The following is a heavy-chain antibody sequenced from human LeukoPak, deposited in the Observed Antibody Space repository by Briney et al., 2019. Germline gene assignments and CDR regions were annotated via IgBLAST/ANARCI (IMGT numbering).Heavy chain of an antibody. V-gene: IGHV3-33*06. CDR2: IWYDGSNK. CDR3: AKDTPIYSGYAKRYFDY. Sequence: PGGSLRLSCAASGFTFSSYGMHWVRQAPGKGLEWVAVIWYDGSNKYYADPVKGRFTISRDNSKNTLYLQMNSLRAEDTAVYYCAKDTPIYSGYAKRYFDYWGQGTLVTVSS. J-gene: IGHJ4*02. D-gene: IGHD5-12*01. CDR1: GFTFSSYG.